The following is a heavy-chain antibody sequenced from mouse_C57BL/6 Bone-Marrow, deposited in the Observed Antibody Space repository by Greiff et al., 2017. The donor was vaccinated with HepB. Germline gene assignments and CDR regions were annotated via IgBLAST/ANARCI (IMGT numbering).Heavy chain of an antibody. CDR2: INYDGSST. Sequence: EVKLVESEGGLVQPGSSMKLSCTASGFTFSDYYMAWVRQVPEKGLEWVANINYDGSSTYYLDSLKSRFIISRDNAKNILYLQMSSLKSEDTATYYCARGDYGSSPWFAYWGQGTLVTVSA. J-gene: IGHJ3*01. D-gene: IGHD1-1*01. V-gene: IGHV5-16*01. CDR1: GFTFSDYY. CDR3: ARGDYGSSPWFAY.